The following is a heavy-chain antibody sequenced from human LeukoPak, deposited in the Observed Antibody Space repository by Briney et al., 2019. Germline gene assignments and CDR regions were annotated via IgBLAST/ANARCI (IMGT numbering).Heavy chain of an antibody. J-gene: IGHJ4*02. CDR2: MYLGDSET. D-gene: IGHD6-19*01. V-gene: IGHV5-51*01. CDR1: GFTFTKYW. Sequence: GESLKISCQGSGFTFTKYWIGWVRQMPGKGLEWMGIMYLGDSETRYSPSFQGQVTISADKSISTVFLQWSSLKASDTAMYHCVRHEGSIRGWPFDYWGQGTLVTVSS. CDR3: VRHEGSIRGWPFDY.